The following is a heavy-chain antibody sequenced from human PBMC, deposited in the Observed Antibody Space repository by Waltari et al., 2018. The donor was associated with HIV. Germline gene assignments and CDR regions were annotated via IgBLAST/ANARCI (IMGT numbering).Heavy chain of an antibody. Sequence: QVQLQQWGAGLLKPSETLSLTCAVYGGSFSGYYWNWIRQPPGKGLEWIGEINQSGSTTSNPSLKRPVTISTDTSKNQVSLNRTSVTAADTATYYCARAPSWITPSGSLSCYFFDYWGRGNMVTVSS. CDR2: INQSGST. D-gene: IGHD5-12*01. J-gene: IGHJ4*02. CDR3: ARAPSWITPSGSLSCYFFDY. CDR1: GGSFSGYY. V-gene: IGHV4-34*01.